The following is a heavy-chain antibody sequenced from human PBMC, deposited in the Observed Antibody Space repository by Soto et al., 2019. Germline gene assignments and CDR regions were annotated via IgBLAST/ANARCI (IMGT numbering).Heavy chain of an antibody. J-gene: IGHJ4*02. CDR3: TNYRVPDGLWSFDY. CDR2: IDLSGTMT. V-gene: IGHV3-23*05. CDR1: GFSFSDFS. D-gene: IGHD2-8*01. Sequence: GGSLRLSCAASGFSFSDFSMNWVRQVPGKGLEWVAFIDLSGTMTHYSESVKGRFTISKDKAKETVYLQMNSLRVEDAAVYYCTNYRVPDGLWSFDYWGQGALVPVSS.